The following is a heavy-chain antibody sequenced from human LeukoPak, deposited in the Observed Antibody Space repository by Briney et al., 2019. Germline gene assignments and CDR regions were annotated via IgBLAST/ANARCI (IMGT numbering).Heavy chain of an antibody. CDR1: GDSISSSSYY. D-gene: IGHD3-22*01. Sequence: PSETLSLTCTVTGDSISSSSYYWGWLRQPPGKGLEWIGSIHYSGRTYSNPSLKSRVTISVDTAKNQFSLKLSSVTAADTAVYYCARINYYDSSGASDYWGQGTLVTVSS. V-gene: IGHV4-39*07. CDR2: IHYSGRT. CDR3: ARINYYDSSGASDY. J-gene: IGHJ4*02.